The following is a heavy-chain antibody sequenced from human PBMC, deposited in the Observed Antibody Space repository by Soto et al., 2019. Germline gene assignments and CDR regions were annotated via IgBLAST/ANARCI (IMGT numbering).Heavy chain of an antibody. Sequence: EVQLLESGGGLVQPGGSLRLSCEASGFTFSSNAMTWVRQAPGKGLEWVSAISDSGGSTYYADSVAGRFTISRDNSRHTLYLQMNSLRAEDTAIYYCATALGRYFSDFDSWGQGTQVTVSS. D-gene: IGHD1-1*01. CDR2: ISDSGGST. CDR3: ATALGRYFSDFDS. CDR1: GFTFSSNA. J-gene: IGHJ4*02. V-gene: IGHV3-23*01.